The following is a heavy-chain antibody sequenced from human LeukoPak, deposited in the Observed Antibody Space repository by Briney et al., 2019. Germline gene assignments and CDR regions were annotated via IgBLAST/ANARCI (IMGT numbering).Heavy chain of an antibody. CDR1: GYTFTGYY. Sequence: GSVQVSCKASGYTFTGYYMHWVRQAPGQGLEWMGWINPNSGGTNYAQKFQGRVTMTRDTSISTAYMELSRLRSDDTAVYYCARDLGFDYYDSSGYHDAFDIWGQGTMVTVSS. D-gene: IGHD3-22*01. CDR3: ARDLGFDYYDSSGYHDAFDI. CDR2: INPNSGGT. J-gene: IGHJ3*02. V-gene: IGHV1-2*02.